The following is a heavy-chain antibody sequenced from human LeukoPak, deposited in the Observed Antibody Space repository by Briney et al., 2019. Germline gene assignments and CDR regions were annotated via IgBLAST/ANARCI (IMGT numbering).Heavy chain of an antibody. J-gene: IGHJ4*02. CDR1: GVSISSYY. V-gene: IGHV4-59*01. CDR2: IYYREKT. D-gene: IGHD3-22*01. CDR3: AGGNFYDSRGHPYHFHF. Sequence: SETLSLTCTVSGVSISSYYWSWIRHPPGKGLEWIGYIYYREKTNYNSSLKSRVTISEDTSKNQFSLKLTSVTAADTAVYYCAGGNFYDSRGHPYHFHFWGQGTLVSVSS.